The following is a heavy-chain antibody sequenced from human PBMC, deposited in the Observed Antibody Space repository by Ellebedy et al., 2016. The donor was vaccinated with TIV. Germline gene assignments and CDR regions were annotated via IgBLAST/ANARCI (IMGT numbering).Heavy chain of an antibody. Sequence: GESLKISCAASGLTFSSHAMHWVRQAPGKGLQWVAAISYDGNKKYYADSVKGRFIISRDDSKNTLYLQMSSLRPEDTAVFYCARDSGYDPSGYLPSHWGQGALVAVSS. J-gene: IGHJ4*02. CDR1: GLTFSSHA. D-gene: IGHD3-22*01. CDR2: ISYDGNKK. V-gene: IGHV3-30*04. CDR3: ARDSGYDPSGYLPSH.